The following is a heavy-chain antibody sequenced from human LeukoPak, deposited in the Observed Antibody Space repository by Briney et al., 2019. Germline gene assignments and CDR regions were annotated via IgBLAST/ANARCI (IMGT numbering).Heavy chain of an antibody. V-gene: IGHV3-30-3*01. Sequence: GRSLRLSCAASGFTFSSYAMHWVRQAPGKRLQWLALTSDDGSAKYHADSVKGRFTISRDNSQNTLYLQMNSLRADETAIYYCARAPGGFHGDYSPIAYWGQGTLVTVSS. CDR3: ARAPGGFHGDYSPIAY. CDR2: TSDDGSAK. J-gene: IGHJ4*02. CDR1: GFTFSSYA. D-gene: IGHD4-17*01.